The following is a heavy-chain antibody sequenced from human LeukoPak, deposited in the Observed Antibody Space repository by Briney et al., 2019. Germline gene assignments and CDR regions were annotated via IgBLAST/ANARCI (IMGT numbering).Heavy chain of an antibody. CDR3: AKDPLMYTSSSKPNYFDY. J-gene: IGHJ4*02. CDR2: IDIDGSGT. V-gene: IGHV3-74*01. CDR1: GFTFSSYW. D-gene: IGHD6-6*01. Sequence: PGGSLRLSCAASGFTFSSYWMHWVRQAPGKGLVWVSRIDIDGSGTTYADSVKGRFTISRDNAKNTLYLQMKSLRAEDTAVYYCAKDPLMYTSSSKPNYFDYWGQGILVTVSS.